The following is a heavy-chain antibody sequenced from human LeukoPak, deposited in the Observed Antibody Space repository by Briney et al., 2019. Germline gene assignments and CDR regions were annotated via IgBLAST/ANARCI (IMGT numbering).Heavy chain of an antibody. CDR2: INPNSGGT. CDR1: GYTFTGYY. J-gene: IGHJ4*02. CDR3: ARSNILTAGVFDY. Sequence: ASVKVSCKASGYTFTGYYMHGVRQAPGQGLEWMGRINPNSGGTNYAQKFQGRVTMTRDTSISTAYMELSRLRSDDTAVYYCARSNILTAGVFDYWGQGTLVTVSS. D-gene: IGHD3-9*01. V-gene: IGHV1-2*06.